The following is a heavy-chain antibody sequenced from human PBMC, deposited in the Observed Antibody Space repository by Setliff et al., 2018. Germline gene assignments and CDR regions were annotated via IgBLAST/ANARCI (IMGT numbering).Heavy chain of an antibody. D-gene: IGHD3-22*01. V-gene: IGHV4-34*01. J-gene: IGHJ4*02. CDR3: ARGRTSYYYDSSGYYSPNSQGRYFDY. CDR1: GGSFSDSY. Sequence: KPSETLSLTCAVYGGSFSDSYWSWIRQPPGKGLEWIGDINYLGNTNYNPSLKSRVTISVDTSKNQFSLKLSSVTAADTAVYYCARGRTSYYYDSSGYYSPNSQGRYFDYWGQGTLVTVSS. CDR2: INYLGNT.